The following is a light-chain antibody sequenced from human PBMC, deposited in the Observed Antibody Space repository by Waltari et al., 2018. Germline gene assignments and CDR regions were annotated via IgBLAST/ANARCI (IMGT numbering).Light chain of an antibody. Sequence: IQMTQSPSSVSASVGDRVTITCRASQDISTWLDWYQQKPGKAPKLLIFYASDLHTGVPSRFIGSGSGTEFTLTITSLQPEDFGTYYCQQESVFAHTFGQGTKLEI. CDR3: QQESVFAHT. CDR2: YAS. J-gene: IGKJ2*01. V-gene: IGKV1-12*01. CDR1: QDISTW.